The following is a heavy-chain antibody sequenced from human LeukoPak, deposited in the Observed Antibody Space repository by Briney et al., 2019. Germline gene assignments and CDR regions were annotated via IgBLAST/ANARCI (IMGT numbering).Heavy chain of an antibody. CDR2: INTNTGNP. CDR1: GYTFTSYA. V-gene: IGHV7-4-1*02. CDR3: ARPVLPYYYYGMDV. J-gene: IGHJ6*02. Sequence: ASVKVSCKASGYTFTSYAMHWVRQAPGQRLEWMGWINTNTGNPTYAQGFTGRFVFSLDTSVSTAYLQISSLKAEDTAVYYCARPVLPYYYYGMDVWGQGTTVTVSS.